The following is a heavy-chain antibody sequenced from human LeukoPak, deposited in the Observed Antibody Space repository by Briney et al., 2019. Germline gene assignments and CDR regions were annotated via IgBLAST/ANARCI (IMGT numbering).Heavy chain of an antibody. D-gene: IGHD3-22*01. V-gene: IGHV4-59*08. CDR2: IYYSGNT. CDR1: GGSISSYY. CDR3: ARGYYYDSREIDY. Sequence: SETLSLTCTVSGGSISSYYWSWIRQPPGKGLEWIGYIYYSGNTNYNPSLKSRVTISVDTSKNQFSLKLSSVTAADTAVYYCARGYYYDSREIDYWGQGTLVTVSS. J-gene: IGHJ4*02.